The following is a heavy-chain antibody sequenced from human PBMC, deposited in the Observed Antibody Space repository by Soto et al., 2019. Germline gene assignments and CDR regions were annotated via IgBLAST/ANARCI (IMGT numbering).Heavy chain of an antibody. D-gene: IGHD4-17*01. J-gene: IGHJ4*02. V-gene: IGHV3-21*01. CDR3: ARDRTAYDYGDPNFDY. Sequence: GGSLRLSCAASGFTFSSYSMNWVRQAPGKGLEWVSSISSSSSYIYYADSVKGRFTISRDNAKNSLYLQMNSLRAEDTAVYYCARDRTAYDYGDPNFDYWGQGTLVTVSS. CDR1: GFTFSSYS. CDR2: ISSSSSYI.